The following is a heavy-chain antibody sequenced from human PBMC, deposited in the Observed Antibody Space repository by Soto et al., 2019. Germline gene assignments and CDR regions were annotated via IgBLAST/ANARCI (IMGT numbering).Heavy chain of an antibody. CDR1: SDSIKHYY. Sequence: WETLSLTCTVSSDSIKHYYWSWIRQPPGKRLEWIGYIYYTGSTTYNPSLESRVTMSVDTSKNQFSLKLSSVNAADTAVYYCAKYRRTEEEGFTLDSWGRGTLVTISS. CDR2: IYYTGST. CDR3: AKYRRTEEEGFTLDS. J-gene: IGHJ4*02. V-gene: IGHV4-59*01. D-gene: IGHD2-2*01.